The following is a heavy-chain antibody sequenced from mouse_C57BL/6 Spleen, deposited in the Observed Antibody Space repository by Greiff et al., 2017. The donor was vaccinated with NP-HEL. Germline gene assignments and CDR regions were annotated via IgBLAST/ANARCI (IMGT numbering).Heavy chain of an antibody. D-gene: IGHD1-1*01. CDR1: GFNIKDYY. J-gene: IGHJ3*01. Sequence: EVMLVESGAELVRPGASVKLSCTASGFNIKDYYMHWVKQRPEQGLEWIGRIDPEDGDTEYAPKFQGKATMTADTSSNTAYLQLSSLTSEDTAVYYCTPYYYGSSPLWFAYWGQGTLVTVSA. CDR3: TPYYYGSSPLWFAY. CDR2: IDPEDGDT. V-gene: IGHV14-1*01.